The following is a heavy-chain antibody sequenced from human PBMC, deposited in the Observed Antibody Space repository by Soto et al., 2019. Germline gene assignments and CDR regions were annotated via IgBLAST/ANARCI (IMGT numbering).Heavy chain of an antibody. D-gene: IGHD1-26*01. J-gene: IGHJ5*02. CDR3: ARGPPWLYIVGATTDLNWFDP. CDR1: GYTFTSYY. CDR2: INPSGGST. V-gene: IGHV1-46*01. Sequence: QVQLVQSGAEVKKPGASVKVSCKASGYTFTSYYMHWVRQAPGQGLEWMGIINPSGGSTSYAQKFQGRVTMTRDTSTSTVYMELSSLRSEDTAVYYCARGPPWLYIVGATTDLNWFDPWGQGTLVTVSS.